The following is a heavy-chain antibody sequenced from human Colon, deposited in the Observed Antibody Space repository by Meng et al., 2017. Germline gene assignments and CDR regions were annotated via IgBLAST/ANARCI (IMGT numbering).Heavy chain of an antibody. CDR3: ATNEGE. D-gene: IGHD1-26*01. J-gene: IGHJ4*02. CDR2: IYHTGRI. CDR1: GGSFSSDNW. V-gene: IGHV4-4*02. Sequence: QVQLQESGPGLVKPSGTLSLTCAVPGGSFSSDNWWSWVRQSPGRGLEWIAEIYHTGRINYNPSLKSRLTISLDKSKIQFSLKLSSVTAADTAVYYCATNEGEWGQGTLVTVSS.